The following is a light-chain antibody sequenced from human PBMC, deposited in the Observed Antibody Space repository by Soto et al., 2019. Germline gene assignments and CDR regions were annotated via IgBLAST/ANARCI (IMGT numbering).Light chain of an antibody. CDR2: QHS. CDR1: KLGDKY. Sequence: SYELTQPPSVSVSPGQTASITCSGGKLGDKYACWYQQKPGQSPVLVIYQHSKRPSGIPERFSGSNSGNTATLTISGPQAMDEADYYCQAWDSSTVVFGGGTKVTVL. CDR3: QAWDSSTVV. J-gene: IGLJ2*01. V-gene: IGLV3-1*01.